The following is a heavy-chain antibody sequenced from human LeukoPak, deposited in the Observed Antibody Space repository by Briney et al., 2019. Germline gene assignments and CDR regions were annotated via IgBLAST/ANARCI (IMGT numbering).Heavy chain of an antibody. CDR2: INHSGST. V-gene: IGHV4-34*01. CDR1: GGSISSYY. J-gene: IGHJ4*02. Sequence: SETLSLTCTVSGGSISSYYWSWIRQPPGKGLEWIGEINHSGSTNYNPSLKSRVTISVDTSKNQFSLKLSSVTAADTAVYYCARILSGSYLFRGVGFDYWGQGTLVTVSS. CDR3: ARILSGSYLFRGVGFDY. D-gene: IGHD1-26*01.